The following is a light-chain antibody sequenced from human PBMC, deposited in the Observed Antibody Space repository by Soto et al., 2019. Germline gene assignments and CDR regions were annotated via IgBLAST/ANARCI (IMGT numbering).Light chain of an antibody. CDR1: ERVNNY. J-gene: IGKJ5*01. CDR2: NAF. CDR3: QQRSNWPIT. V-gene: IGKV3-11*01. Sequence: EIVLTQSPATLSLSPGERATLSCRATERVNNYLAWYQQKPGQAPRLLIYNAFNRATGIPARFSGSGSGTDFTLTISRPEPEDFAVYYCQQRSNWPITFGQGTRLEIK.